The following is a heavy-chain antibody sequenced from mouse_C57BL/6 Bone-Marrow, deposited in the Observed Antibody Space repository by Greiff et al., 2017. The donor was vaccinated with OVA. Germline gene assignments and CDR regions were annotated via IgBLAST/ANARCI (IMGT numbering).Heavy chain of an antibody. CDR1: GFTFSSYA. D-gene: IGHD1-1*01. V-gene: IGHV5-9-1*02. Sequence: EVKLMDSGEGLVKPGGSLKLSCAASGFTFSSYAMSWVRQTPEKRLEWVAYISRGGDYIYYADTVKGRFTISRDNARNTLYLQMSSLKSEDTAMYYCTREWDYYGSSYAMDYWGQGTSVTVSS. CDR3: TREWDYYGSSYAMDY. J-gene: IGHJ4*01. CDR2: ISRGGDYI.